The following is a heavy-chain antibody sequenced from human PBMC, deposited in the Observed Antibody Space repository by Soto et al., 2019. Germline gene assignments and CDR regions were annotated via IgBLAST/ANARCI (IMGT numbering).Heavy chain of an antibody. V-gene: IGHV1-18*01. D-gene: IGHD3-9*01. J-gene: IGHJ5*02. CDR1: GYTLTSYG. CDR3: ARDYSDILTGNDP. Sequence: ASVKGSCKASGYTLTSYGSSWVRQAPGQGLEWMGWISAYNGNTNYAQKLQGRVTMTTDTSTSTAYMELRSLRSDDTAVYYCARDYSDILTGNDPWGQGTLVTVSS. CDR2: ISAYNGNT.